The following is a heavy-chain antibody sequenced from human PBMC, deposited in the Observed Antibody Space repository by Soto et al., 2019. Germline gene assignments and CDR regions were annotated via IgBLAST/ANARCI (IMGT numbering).Heavy chain of an antibody. CDR3: ASEGYYYDSSGYSPADS. J-gene: IGHJ4*02. D-gene: IGHD3-22*01. CDR1: GFTFSSYG. CDR2: LNSDGSRT. Sequence: EVQLVESGGGLVQPGGSLRLSCEASGFTFSSYGMHWVRQAPGKGLVWVSRLNSDGSRTSYADSVKGRFTISRDNAKKKLYLQMNSLRAEDTAVYYCASEGYYYDSSGYSPADSWGQGTLVTVSS. V-gene: IGHV3-74*01.